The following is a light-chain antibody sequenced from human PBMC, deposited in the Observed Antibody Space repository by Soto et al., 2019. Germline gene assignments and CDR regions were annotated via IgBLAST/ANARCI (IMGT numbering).Light chain of an antibody. CDR3: QQCNNWPQIT. CDR1: QSVSKC. V-gene: IGKV3-11*01. J-gene: IGKJ5*01. CDR2: DVS. Sequence: EIVLTQSPGTLTLSPGERATLSCRASQSVSKCLAWYQQKPGQTPRLLIYDVSSRAPGIPARFSGSGSGTDFTLTFSSLELVDFSVYGCQQCNNWPQITFGQGIRLAIK.